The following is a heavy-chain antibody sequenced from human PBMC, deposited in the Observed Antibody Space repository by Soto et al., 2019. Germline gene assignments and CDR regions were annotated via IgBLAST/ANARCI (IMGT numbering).Heavy chain of an antibody. CDR1: GFTFGEYA. D-gene: IGHD5-12*01. CDR2: IRSKAYGGTT. J-gene: IGHJ6*03. V-gene: IGHV3-49*03. CDR3: TRPYSGYDFYYYYMDV. Sequence: PGGSLRLSCTASGFTFGEYAMSWFRQAPGKGLEWVGFIRSKAYGGTTEYAASVKGRFTISRDDSKSIAYLQMNSLKTEDTAVYYCTRPYSGYDFYYYYMDVWGKGTTVTVSS.